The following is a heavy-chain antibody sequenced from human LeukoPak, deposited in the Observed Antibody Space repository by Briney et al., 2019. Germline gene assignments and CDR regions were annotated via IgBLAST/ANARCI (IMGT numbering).Heavy chain of an antibody. CDR3: ARETNDY. V-gene: IGHV3-30*03. CDR1: GFTFSSYG. J-gene: IGHJ4*02. CDR2: ISYDGSNK. D-gene: IGHD1-14*01. Sequence: GGSLRLSCAASGFTFSSYGMHWVRQAPGKGLEWVAVISYDGSNKYYADSVKGRFTISRDNAKNSLYLQMNSLRAEDTAVYYCARETNDYWGQGTLVTVSS.